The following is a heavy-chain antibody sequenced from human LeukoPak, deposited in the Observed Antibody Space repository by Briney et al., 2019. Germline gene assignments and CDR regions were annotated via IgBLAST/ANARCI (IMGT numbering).Heavy chain of an antibody. CDR3: ARDQCSGGSCYLDY. V-gene: IGHV4-4*02. CDR1: GGSISSNHW. D-gene: IGHD2-15*01. CDR2: IYYSGNT. Sequence: SETLSLTCAVSGGSISSNHWWSWVRQPPGKGLEWIGEIYYSGNTNSNPSLTSRVTISVDTSKNQFSLKLSSVTAADTAVYYCARDQCSGGSCYLDYWGQGTLVTVSS. J-gene: IGHJ4*02.